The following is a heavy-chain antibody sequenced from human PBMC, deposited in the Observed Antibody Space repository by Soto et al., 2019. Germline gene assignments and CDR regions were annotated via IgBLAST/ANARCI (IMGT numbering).Heavy chain of an antibody. Sequence: QVQLVESGGGVVQPGRCLRVSCAASGVSVNTHVIHWIRQAPGKGLEWVAVLWYDGSRKYYADSVKGRFTISRDNSKNMMYLQMDNLRVEDTAVYYCARVPRFDTWYFDYWGQGTLATVSS. V-gene: IGHV3-33*01. CDR1: GVSVNTHV. D-gene: IGHD2-2*02. CDR3: ARVPRFDTWYFDY. CDR2: LWYDGSRK. J-gene: IGHJ4*02.